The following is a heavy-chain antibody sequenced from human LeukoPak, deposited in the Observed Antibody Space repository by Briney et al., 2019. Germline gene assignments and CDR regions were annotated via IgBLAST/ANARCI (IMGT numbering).Heavy chain of an antibody. Sequence: SETLSLTSTVSGRSITSYYWSWIRQPPGKGLEWIGYIYYSGSTNYNPSLKSRVTISVDTSKNLFSLKLSSVTAADTAVYYCARHLGPYSSGWYRQFDPWGQGTLVTVSS. CDR1: GRSITSYY. CDR3: ARHLGPYSSGWYRQFDP. V-gene: IGHV4-59*08. CDR2: IYYSGST. J-gene: IGHJ5*02. D-gene: IGHD6-19*01.